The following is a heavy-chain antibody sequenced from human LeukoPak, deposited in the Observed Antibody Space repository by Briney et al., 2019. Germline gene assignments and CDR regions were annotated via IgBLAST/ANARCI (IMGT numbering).Heavy chain of an antibody. CDR1: GGSISSGGYY. Sequence: SETLSLTCTVSGGSISSGGYYWSWIRQHPGKGLEWIGYIYYSGSTYYNPSLKSRVTISVDTSKNQFSLKLSSVTAADTAVYYCARVDSGYDFYYYYYMDVWGKGTTVTVSS. CDR2: IYYSGST. CDR3: ARVDSGYDFYYYYYMDV. J-gene: IGHJ6*03. D-gene: IGHD5-12*01. V-gene: IGHV4-31*03.